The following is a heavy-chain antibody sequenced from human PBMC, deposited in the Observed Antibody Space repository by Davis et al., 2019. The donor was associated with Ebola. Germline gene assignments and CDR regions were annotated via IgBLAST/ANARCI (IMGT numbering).Heavy chain of an antibody. CDR3: ARGRYHEAFDI. CDR1: GYNFATYW. Sequence: GESLKISCKGSGYNFATYWIGWVRQMPGKGLEWMGIIYPGDSDARYNPSFQGQVTMSADKSVSTASLQWSSVKASDTAMYYCARGRYHEAFDIWGQGTMVTVSS. D-gene: IGHD1-14*01. CDR2: IYPGDSDA. J-gene: IGHJ3*02. V-gene: IGHV5-51*01.